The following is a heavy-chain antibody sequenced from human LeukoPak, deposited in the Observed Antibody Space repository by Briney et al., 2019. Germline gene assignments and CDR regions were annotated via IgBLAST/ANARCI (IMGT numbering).Heavy chain of an antibody. CDR1: GFTFSSYW. D-gene: IGHD6-13*01. CDR3: ARDSIAAPGDFDH. CDR2: LNSDGSST. J-gene: IGHJ4*02. V-gene: IGHV3-74*01. Sequence: GGSLRLSCAASGFTFSSYWTHWVRQAPGKGLVWVSHLNSDGSSTFYADSVKGRFTISRDNAKNTLYLQMNSLRAEDTAVYYCARDSIAAPGDFDHWGQGTLVTVSS.